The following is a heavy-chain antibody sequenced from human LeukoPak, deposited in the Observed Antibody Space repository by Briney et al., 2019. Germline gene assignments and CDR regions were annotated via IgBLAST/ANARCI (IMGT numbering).Heavy chain of an antibody. CDR3: ARDSNWGSPEFFDY. CDR2: INSDGSST. D-gene: IGHD7-27*01. J-gene: IGHJ4*02. CDR1: GFTFSSYW. V-gene: IGHV3-74*01. Sequence: SGGSLRLSCAASGFTFSSYWMPWVRQAPGKGLVWVSRINSDGSSTSYADSVKGRFTISRDNAKNTLYLQMNSLRAEDTAVYYCARDSNWGSPEFFDYWGQGTLVTVSS.